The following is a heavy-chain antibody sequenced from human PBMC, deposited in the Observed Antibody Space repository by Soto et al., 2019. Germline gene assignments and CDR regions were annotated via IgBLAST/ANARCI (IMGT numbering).Heavy chain of an antibody. CDR1: GFTFGSYW. J-gene: IGHJ4*02. CDR3: ARLAEIRGFDY. D-gene: IGHD3-16*01. V-gene: IGHV3-7*05. CDR2: IREDGSGK. Sequence: EVQLVESGGGLVQPGGSLRLSCAASGFTFGSYWMGWVRQAPGKGLEWVANIREDGSGKYYVDSVKGRFTISKDNAKNSLSLQLNSLRGEDTAVYYCARLAEIRGFDYWCQGTLVTVSS.